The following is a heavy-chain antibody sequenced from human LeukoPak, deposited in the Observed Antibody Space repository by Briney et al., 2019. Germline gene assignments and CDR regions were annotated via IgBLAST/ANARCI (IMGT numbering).Heavy chain of an antibody. CDR3: AKDIRYSSSLNYYYYGMDV. Sequence: GRSLRLSCAASGFTFSSYGMHWVRQAPGKGLEWVAVLSYVGSNKYYADSVKGRFTISRDNSKNTLYLQMNSLRAEDTAVYYCAKDIRYSSSLNYYYYGMDVWGQGTTVTVSS. V-gene: IGHV3-30*18. D-gene: IGHD6-13*01. CDR2: LSYVGSNK. J-gene: IGHJ6*02. CDR1: GFTFSSYG.